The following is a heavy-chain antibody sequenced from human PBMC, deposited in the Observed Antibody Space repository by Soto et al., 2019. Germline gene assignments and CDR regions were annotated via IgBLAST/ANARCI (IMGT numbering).Heavy chain of an antibody. D-gene: IGHD5-18*01. J-gene: IGHJ4*02. Sequence: SVKGSCKGAGGTFSSYAISWGRQAPGQGLEWMGGIIPIFGTANYAQKFQGRVTITADKSTSTAYMELSSLRSEDTAVYYCARSPTQLWLPSLVNYFDYWGQGTLVTVSS. CDR2: IIPIFGTA. V-gene: IGHV1-69*06. CDR3: ARSPTQLWLPSLVNYFDY. CDR1: GGTFSSYA.